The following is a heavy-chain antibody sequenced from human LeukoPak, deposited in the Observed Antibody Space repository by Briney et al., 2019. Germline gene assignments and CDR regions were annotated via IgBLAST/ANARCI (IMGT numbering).Heavy chain of an antibody. Sequence: SETLSLTCTVSGGLITTTTCYWGWIRPSPGKGLEWIASIYYRGDTYYNASLDSRVSISIDTSKDQFSLKLNSMNAADTAVYFCARQPVVNRGAVASNFDSWGQGTLVTVSA. CDR2: IYYRGDT. V-gene: IGHV4-39*01. CDR3: ARQPVVNRGAVASNFDS. D-gene: IGHD6-19*01. CDR1: GGLITTTTCY. J-gene: IGHJ4*02.